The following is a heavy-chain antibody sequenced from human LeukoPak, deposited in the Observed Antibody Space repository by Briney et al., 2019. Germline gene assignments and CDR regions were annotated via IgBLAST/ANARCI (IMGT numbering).Heavy chain of an antibody. CDR3: ASGSMATMSLNY. J-gene: IGHJ4*02. CDR2: IYSGDST. D-gene: IGHD5-24*01. CDR1: GFTVSSNY. Sequence: PGGSLRLSCAVSGFTVSSNYMSWVRQAPGKGLEWVSVIYSGDSTYYADSVKGRFTISRDNAKNSLYLQMNSLRAEDTAVYYCASGSMATMSLNYWGQGTLVTVSS. V-gene: IGHV3-53*01.